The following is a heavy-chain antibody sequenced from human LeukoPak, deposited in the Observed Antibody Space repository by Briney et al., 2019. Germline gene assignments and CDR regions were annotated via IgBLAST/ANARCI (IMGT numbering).Heavy chain of an antibody. Sequence: SETLSLTCTVSGGSISSYYWSWIRQPAGKGLEWIGRIYTSGSTNYNPSLKSRVTISVDTSKNQFSLKLSSVTAADTAVYYCARAPRGYSYGYKGWFDPWGQGTLVTVSS. CDR3: ARAPRGYSYGYKGWFDP. CDR2: IYTSGST. J-gene: IGHJ5*02. CDR1: GGSISSYY. D-gene: IGHD5-18*01. V-gene: IGHV4-4*07.